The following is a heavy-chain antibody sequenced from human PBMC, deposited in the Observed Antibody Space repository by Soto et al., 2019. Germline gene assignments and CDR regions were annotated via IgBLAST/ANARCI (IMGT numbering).Heavy chain of an antibody. V-gene: IGHV1-46*01. CDR2: INASGGST. CDR3: ARPPNPGCINAVYYPLDY. D-gene: IGHD2-8*01. Sequence: QVQLVQSGAEVKKPGASVKISCKASGYTFTSYYMHWVRQAPGQGLEWMGIINASGGSTNYAQKLQGRVGMTRGTSTSTIYMELNRLRSEDTAVSYCARPPNPGCINAVYYPLDYWGQGTLVTVSS. CDR1: GYTFTSYY. J-gene: IGHJ4*02.